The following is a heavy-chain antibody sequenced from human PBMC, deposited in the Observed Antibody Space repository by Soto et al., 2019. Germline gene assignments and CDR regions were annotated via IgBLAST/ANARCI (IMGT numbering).Heavy chain of an antibody. J-gene: IGHJ5*02. CDR1: GGSFSGYY. CDR2: INHSGST. D-gene: IGHD6-13*01. CDR3: VRAGFVAGTIWFDP. V-gene: IGHV4-34*01. Sequence: SETLSLTCAVYGGSFSGYYWSWIRQPPGKGLEWIGEINHSGSTNYNPSLKSRVTISVDTSKNQFSLKLSSVTAADTAVYYCVRAGFVAGTIWFDPRGQGTPVTVSS.